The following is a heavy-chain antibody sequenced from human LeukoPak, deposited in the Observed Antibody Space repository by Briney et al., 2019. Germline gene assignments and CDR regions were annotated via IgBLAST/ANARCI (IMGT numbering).Heavy chain of an antibody. CDR2: MITIFGTG. V-gene: IGHV1-69*05. J-gene: IGHJ2*01. CDR3: ARDQQLVPGYFDL. D-gene: IGHD6-13*01. Sequence: GRMITIFGTGNYEQKFQGRVTITTEESTSTAYMELSSLRSEDTAVYYCARDQQLVPGYFDLWGRGTLVTVSS.